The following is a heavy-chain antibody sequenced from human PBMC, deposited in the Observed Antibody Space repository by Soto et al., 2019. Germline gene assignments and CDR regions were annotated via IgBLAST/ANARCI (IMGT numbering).Heavy chain of an antibody. CDR3: ARDRTMIVVVPHDAFDI. J-gene: IGHJ3*02. CDR2: IIANIGTT. CDR1: GGTFSSYA. D-gene: IGHD3-22*01. Sequence: SVKVSSKASGGTFSSYAISWVRQAPGQGLEWMGWIIANIGTTNYAQKVQDRVTMTTDASTSTAYMELRSLRSEDTAVYYCARDRTMIVVVPHDAFDIWGQGTMVTVSS. V-gene: IGHV1-69*05.